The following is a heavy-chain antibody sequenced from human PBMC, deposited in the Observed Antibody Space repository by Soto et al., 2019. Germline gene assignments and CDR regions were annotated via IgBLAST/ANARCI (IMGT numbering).Heavy chain of an antibody. CDR1: GYTFTSYG. CDR2: ISAYNGNT. Sequence: ASVKVSCKASGYTFTSYGISWVRQAPGQGLEWMGWISAYNGNTNYAQKLQGRVTMTTDTSTSTAYMELRSLRSDDTAVYYCATSVVAATGVGYFVYWSQGTLITVSS. V-gene: IGHV1-18*01. CDR3: ATSVVAATGVGYFVY. J-gene: IGHJ4*02. D-gene: IGHD2-15*01.